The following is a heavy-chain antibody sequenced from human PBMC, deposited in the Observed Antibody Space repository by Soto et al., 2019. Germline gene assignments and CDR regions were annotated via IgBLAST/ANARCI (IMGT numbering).Heavy chain of an antibody. CDR2: INPNSGGT. CDR3: ARTCSGGSCYSSYYYGMDV. CDR1: QYTFTDFY. D-gene: IGHD2-15*01. Sequence: ASVKVSCKASQYTFTDFYIHWVRQAPGQGLEWMGRINPNSGGTNSPQKLQGRVTMTRDTSINTAYMELSSLRSDDTAVYCCARTCSGGSCYSSYYYGMDVWGQGTTVTVSS. V-gene: IGHV1-2*02. J-gene: IGHJ6*02.